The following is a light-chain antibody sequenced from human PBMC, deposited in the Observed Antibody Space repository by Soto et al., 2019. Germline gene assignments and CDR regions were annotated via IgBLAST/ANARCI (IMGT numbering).Light chain of an antibody. CDR1: QSVSRS. CDR2: GAS. V-gene: IGKV3-20*01. CDR3: QQYSSSPPLT. Sequence: EIVLTQSPGTLSLSPGERATLSCRASQSVSRSLAWYQQKPGQAPRLLIYGASSRATGIPDRFSGSGSGTDFTLTTSRLEPEDFAVYYCQQYSSSPPLTFGGGTKV. J-gene: IGKJ4*01.